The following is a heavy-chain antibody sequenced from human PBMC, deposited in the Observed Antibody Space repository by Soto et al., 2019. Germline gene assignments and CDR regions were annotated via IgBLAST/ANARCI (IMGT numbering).Heavy chain of an antibody. J-gene: IGHJ6*01. CDR2: IKQDGSEK. V-gene: IGHV3-7*03. Sequence: PWGSLRLSCAASGFTFSSYWRSWVRQAPGKGLEWVANIKQDGSEKYYVDSVKGRLTISRDNAKNSLYLQMNSLRAEDTAVYYCARDSKSYHCWSGSYSRYYGMDVWRQGTTVTFSS. D-gene: IGHD3-3*01. CDR1: GFTFSSYW. CDR3: ARDSKSYHCWSGSYSRYYGMDV.